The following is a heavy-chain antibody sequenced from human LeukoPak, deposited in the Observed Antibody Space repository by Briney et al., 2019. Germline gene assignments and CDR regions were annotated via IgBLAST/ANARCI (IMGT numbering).Heavy chain of an antibody. CDR3: ARLPHLDCGGNAPEVGHSDY. CDR2: IHPGDSDT. V-gene: IGHV5-51*01. J-gene: IGHJ4*02. D-gene: IGHD4-23*01. CDR1: GYCFTSYW. Sequence: GESMKISWKGSGYCFTSYWIGWVRQLAGKRLEWMGIIHPGDSDTRYNPSFQGQVTISADKSIRTAYLQWSSLKATDTAMYYCARLPHLDCGGNAPEVGHSDYWGQGTLVTVSS.